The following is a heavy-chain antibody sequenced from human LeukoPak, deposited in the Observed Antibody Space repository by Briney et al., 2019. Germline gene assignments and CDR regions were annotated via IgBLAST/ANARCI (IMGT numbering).Heavy chain of an antibody. J-gene: IGHJ1*01. CDR1: GFTFSSYS. CDR2: ISSSSSYI. D-gene: IGHD3-10*01. V-gene: IGHV3-21*01. CDR3: ATSPYYYGSGSYPEYFQH. Sequence: GGSLRLSCAASGFTFSSYSMNWVRQAPGKGLEWVSSISSSSSYIYYADSVKGRFTISRDNAKNSLYLQINSLRAEDTAVYYCATSPYYYGSGSYPEYFQHWGQGTLVTVSS.